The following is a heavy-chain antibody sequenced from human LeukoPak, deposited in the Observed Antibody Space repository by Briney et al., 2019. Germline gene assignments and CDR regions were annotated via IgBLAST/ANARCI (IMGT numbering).Heavy chain of an antibody. CDR2: INPSGGST. CDR1: GYTFTSYY. J-gene: IGHJ3*02. D-gene: IGHD5-24*01. Sequence: ASVKVSCKASGYTFTSYYMHWVRQATGQGLEWMGIINPSGGSTSYAQKLQGRVTMTRDTSTSTIHMELSSLRSEDTAVYYCARDLRDGYNTAFDIWGQGTMVTVSS. V-gene: IGHV1-46*04. CDR3: ARDLRDGYNTAFDI.